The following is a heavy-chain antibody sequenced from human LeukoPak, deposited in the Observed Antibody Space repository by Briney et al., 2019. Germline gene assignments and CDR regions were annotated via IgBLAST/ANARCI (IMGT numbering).Heavy chain of an antibody. Sequence: GGSLRLSCAASAFSFSTYGMHWVRQAPGKGLAWVAFIWHDGSNKYYADSVKGRFTISRDNSKSMVYLQMNSLRAEDTAVYYCARGYGAGNYFDYWGQGALVTVSS. D-gene: IGHD4/OR15-4a*01. CDR3: ARGYGAGNYFDY. J-gene: IGHJ4*02. CDR1: AFSFSTYG. CDR2: IWHDGSNK. V-gene: IGHV3-33*01.